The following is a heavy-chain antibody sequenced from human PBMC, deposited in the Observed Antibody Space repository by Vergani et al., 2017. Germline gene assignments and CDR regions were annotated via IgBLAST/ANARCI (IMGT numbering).Heavy chain of an antibody. CDR3: AREPDSSSWYRGSTYFDY. V-gene: IGHV3-21*04. CDR2: ISSSSSYI. CDR1: GFTFSSYS. J-gene: IGHJ4*02. Sequence: EVQLVESGGGLVKPGGSLRLSCAASGFTFSSYSMNWVRQAPGKGLEWVSSISSSSSYIYYADSVKGRFTISRDNAKNSLYLQMNSLRAEDTAVYYCAREPDSSSWYRGSTYFDYWGQGTLVTVSS. D-gene: IGHD6-13*01.